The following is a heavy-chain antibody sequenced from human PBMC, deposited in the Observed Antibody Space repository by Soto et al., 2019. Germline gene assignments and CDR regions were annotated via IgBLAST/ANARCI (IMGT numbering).Heavy chain of an antibody. CDR2: INPSGGST. V-gene: IGHV1-46*01. J-gene: IGHJ4*02. D-gene: IGHD6-19*01. Sequence: QVQLVQSGAEVKKPGASVKVSCKASGYTFTSYYMHWVRQAPGQRLEWMGIINPSGGSTSYPQKFQDGVTVTRDMSTSTVDMELSSLRSEDTAVYYGARAGSGWSPTDYWGQGTLGAVSS. CDR3: ARAGSGWSPTDY. CDR1: GYTFTSYY.